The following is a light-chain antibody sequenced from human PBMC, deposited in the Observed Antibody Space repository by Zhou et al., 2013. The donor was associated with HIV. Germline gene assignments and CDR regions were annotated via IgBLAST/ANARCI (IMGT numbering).Light chain of an antibody. Sequence: IQLTQSPSSLSASVGDRVTITCRASQGISSYLAWYQQKPGKAPKLLIYGASSLQSGVTSRFSGSGSGTDFTLTISSLQPADIATYYCQQSYITPWTFGQGTKVELK. V-gene: IGKV1-39*01. CDR3: QQSYITPWT. J-gene: IGKJ1*01. CDR2: GAS. CDR1: QGISSY.